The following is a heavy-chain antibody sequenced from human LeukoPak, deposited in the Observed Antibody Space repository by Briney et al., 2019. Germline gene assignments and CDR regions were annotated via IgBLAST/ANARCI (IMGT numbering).Heavy chain of an antibody. V-gene: IGHV3-23*01. Sequence: PGGSLRLSCAASGFTFSSYAMSRVRQAPGKGLEWVSSINGRGGSTYYADSVKGRFTISRDNSKNTLYLQMNSLRAGDTAVYYCAKSNYDDYSPSDYWGQGTLVTVSS. CDR2: INGRGGST. CDR3: AKSNYDDYSPSDY. CDR1: GFTFSSYA. D-gene: IGHD4-17*01. J-gene: IGHJ4*02.